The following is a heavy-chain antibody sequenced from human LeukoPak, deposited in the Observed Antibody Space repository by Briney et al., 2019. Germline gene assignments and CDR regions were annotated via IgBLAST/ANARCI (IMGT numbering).Heavy chain of an antibody. CDR1: GGSISSYY. D-gene: IGHD6-6*01. CDR3: ARESIAARLGALSYFDY. Sequence: SETLSLTCTVSGGSISSYYWSWIRQPPGKGLEWIGYIYYSGSTNYNPSLKSRVPISVDTSKNQFSLKLSSVTAADTAVYYCARESIAARLGALSYFDYWGQGTLVTVSS. CDR2: IYYSGST. J-gene: IGHJ4*02. V-gene: IGHV4-59*12.